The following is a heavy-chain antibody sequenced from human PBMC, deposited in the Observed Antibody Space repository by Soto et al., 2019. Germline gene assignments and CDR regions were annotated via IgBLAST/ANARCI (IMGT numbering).Heavy chain of an antibody. CDR2: IYYSGST. V-gene: IGHV4-61*01. J-gene: IGHJ6*02. CDR3: ALKYVGGSYSRYYYYYGMDV. D-gene: IGHD2-15*01. Sequence: SETLSLTCTVSGGSVSSGSYYWSWIRQPPGKGLEWIGYIYYSGSTNYNPSLKSRVTISVDTSKNQFSLKLSSVTAADTAVYYCALKYVGGSYSRYYYYYGMDVWGQGTTVTVSS. CDR1: GGSVSSGSYY.